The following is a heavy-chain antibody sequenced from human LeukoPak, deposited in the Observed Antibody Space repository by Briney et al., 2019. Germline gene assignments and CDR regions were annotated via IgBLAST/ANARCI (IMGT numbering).Heavy chain of an antibody. D-gene: IGHD3-22*01. J-gene: IGHJ4*02. Sequence: PSETLSLTCTVSGGSISSSSYYWGWIRQPPGKGLERIGSIYYSGSTYYNPSLKSRATISVDTSKNQFSLKLSSVTAADTAVYYCARQGRLLLQYYFDYWGQGTLVTVSS. V-gene: IGHV4-39*01. CDR3: ARQGRLLLQYYFDY. CDR2: IYYSGST. CDR1: GGSISSSSYY.